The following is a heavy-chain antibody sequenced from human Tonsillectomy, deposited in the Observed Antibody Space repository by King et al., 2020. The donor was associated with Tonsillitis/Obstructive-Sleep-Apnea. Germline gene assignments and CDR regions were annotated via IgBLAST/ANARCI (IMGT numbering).Heavy chain of an antibody. CDR2: IYPSDSDT. CDR1: GYSFTSYW. CDR3: AKSAAWFGELLKGGMDV. J-gene: IGHJ6*02. Sequence: VQLVESGAEVKKPGESLKISCKGSGYSFTSYWIGWVRQMPGKGLEWMGIIYPSDSDTRYSPSFQGQVTISADKSISTAFLQWSSLKASDTAMYYCAKSAAWFGELLKGGMDVWGQGTTVTVSS. V-gene: IGHV5-51*03. D-gene: IGHD3-10*01.